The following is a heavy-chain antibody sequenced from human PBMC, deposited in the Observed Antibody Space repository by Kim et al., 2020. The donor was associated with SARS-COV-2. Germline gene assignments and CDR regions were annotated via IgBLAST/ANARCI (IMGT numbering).Heavy chain of an antibody. CDR2: INTNTGNP. CDR3: ARRDYDFWSGYYYYYYYGMDV. V-gene: IGHV7-4-1*02. J-gene: IGHJ6*02. Sequence: ASVKVSCKASGYTFTSYAMNWVRQAPGQGLEWMGWINTNTGNPTYAQGFTGRFVFSLDTSVSTAYLQISSLKAEDTAVYYCARRDYDFWSGYYYYYYYGMDVWGQGTTVTVSS. CDR1: GYTFTSYA. D-gene: IGHD3-3*01.